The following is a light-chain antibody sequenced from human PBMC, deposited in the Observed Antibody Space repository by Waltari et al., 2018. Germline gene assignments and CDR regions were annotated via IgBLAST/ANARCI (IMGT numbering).Light chain of an antibody. CDR1: TSAVGGYNY. V-gene: IGLV2-14*03. J-gene: IGLJ1*01. Sequence: QSALTQPASVSGSPGQSIPISCTGTTSAVGGYNYVSWYQQHPGKAPKLMIYDVSKRPSGVSDRFSGSKSGNTASLTISGLQTEDEADYYCSSYSRSSTFYVFGTGTKVTVL. CDR3: SSYSRSSTFYV. CDR2: DVS.